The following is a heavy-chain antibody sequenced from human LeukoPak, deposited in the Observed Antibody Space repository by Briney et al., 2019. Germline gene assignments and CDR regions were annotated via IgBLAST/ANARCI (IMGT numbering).Heavy chain of an antibody. CDR1: GYTFTSYY. CDR3: ARDLPDYYDSSGYYYYSLAFDI. Sequence: ASVKVSCKASGYTFTSYYMHWVRQAPGQGLEWMGIINPSGGSTSYAKKFQGRVTMTRATSTSTVYMELSSLRSEDTAVYYCARDLPDYYDSSGYYYYSLAFDIWGQGTMVTVSS. J-gene: IGHJ3*02. V-gene: IGHV1-46*01. D-gene: IGHD3-22*01. CDR2: INPSGGST.